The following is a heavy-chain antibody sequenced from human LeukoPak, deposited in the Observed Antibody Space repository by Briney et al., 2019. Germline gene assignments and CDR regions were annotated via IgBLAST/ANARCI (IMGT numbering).Heavy chain of an antibody. CDR3: ARHGLTPFAFDI. CDR1: GGSISSYY. D-gene: IGHD3/OR15-3a*01. V-gene: IGHV4-59*01. J-gene: IGHJ3*02. CDR2: IYYSGST. Sequence: SETLSLTCTVSGGSISSYYWSWIRQPPGKGLEWIGYIYYSGSTNYNPSLKSRVTISVDTSKNQFSLKLSSVTAADTAVYYCARHGLTPFAFDIWGQGTMVTVSS.